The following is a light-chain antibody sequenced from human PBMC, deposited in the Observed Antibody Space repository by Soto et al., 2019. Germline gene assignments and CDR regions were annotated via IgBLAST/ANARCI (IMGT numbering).Light chain of an antibody. CDR2: DAS. CDR1: QNIGTY. J-gene: IGKJ3*01. V-gene: IGKV3-11*01. CDR3: QQRSSWPPS. Sequence: PVTLSLSPGESGTISCRASQNIGTYVAWYQQRRGQAPRLLIYDASDRAAGIPVRFSGSGSGTDFTLTISSPEPEDFAVYYCQQRSSWPPSFGPGTKVDIK.